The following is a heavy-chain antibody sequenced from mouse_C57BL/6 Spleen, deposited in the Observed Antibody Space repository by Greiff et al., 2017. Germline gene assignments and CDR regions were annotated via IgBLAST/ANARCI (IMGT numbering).Heavy chain of an antibody. D-gene: IGHD1-1*01. V-gene: IGHV1-39*01. J-gene: IGHJ4*01. CDR2: INPNYGTT. CDR1: GYSFTDYN. CDR3: ARGVVVGDSMDY. Sequence: VQLQQSGPELVKPGASVKISCKASGYSFTDYNMNWVKQSNGKSLEWIGVINPNYGTTSYNQKFKGKATLTVDQSSSTDYMQINSLTSEDSAVYFCARGVVVGDSMDYWGQGTSVTVSS.